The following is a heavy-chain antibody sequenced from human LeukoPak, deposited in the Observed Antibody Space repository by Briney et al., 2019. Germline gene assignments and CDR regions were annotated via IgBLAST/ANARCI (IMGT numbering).Heavy chain of an antibody. Sequence: ASVKVSCKASGYTFTSYGFSWVRQAPGQGLEWMGWISAYNGNTNYAQKLQGRVTMTTDTSTSTAYMELRSLRSDDTAVYYCARDRGYYDSSGYYHDYWGQGTLVTVSS. D-gene: IGHD3-22*01. CDR1: GYTFTSYG. CDR3: ARDRGYYDSSGYYHDY. V-gene: IGHV1-18*01. CDR2: ISAYNGNT. J-gene: IGHJ4*02.